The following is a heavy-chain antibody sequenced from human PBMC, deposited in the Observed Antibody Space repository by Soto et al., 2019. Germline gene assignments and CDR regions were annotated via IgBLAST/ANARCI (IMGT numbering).Heavy chain of an antibody. J-gene: IGHJ4*02. V-gene: IGHV3-23*01. CDR1: DFIFGTCA. D-gene: IGHD3-16*01. CDR3: AKAWTLTVVSNLGFHX. Sequence: PGGSLRLSFVGSDFIFGTCAMSWVRQAPGKGLEWVSGINCDGETTYYADSVKVSFTISIDNPKNTLYLQMDSLTADDTALYFCAKAWTLTVVSNLGFHXWGQVTLFTVSX. CDR2: INCDGETT.